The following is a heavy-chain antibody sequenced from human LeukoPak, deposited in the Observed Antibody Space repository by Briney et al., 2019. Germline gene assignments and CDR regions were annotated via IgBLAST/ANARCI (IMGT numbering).Heavy chain of an antibody. Sequence: PGGSLRLSCAASGFTFSSYAMSWVRQAPGKGLEWVLAISGSGGSTYYADSVKGRFTISRDNSKNTLYLQMNSLRAEDTAVYYCAKDYYDSSGQKGSYYFDYWGQGTLVTVSS. CDR3: AKDYYDSSGQKGSYYFDY. CDR1: GFTFSSYA. D-gene: IGHD3-22*01. J-gene: IGHJ4*02. CDR2: ISGSGGST. V-gene: IGHV3-23*01.